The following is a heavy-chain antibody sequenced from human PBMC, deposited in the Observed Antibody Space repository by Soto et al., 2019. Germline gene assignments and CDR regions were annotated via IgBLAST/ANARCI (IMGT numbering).Heavy chain of an antibody. CDR1: GYTFTGYY. CDR2: INPNSGGT. V-gene: IGHV1-2*04. J-gene: IGHJ6*02. CDR3: ARDHPIASEPLAHYYYGMDV. D-gene: IGHD6-13*01. Sequence: GASVKVSCKASGYTFTGYYMHWVRHAPGQGLEWMGWINPNSGGTNYAQKFQGWVTMTRDTSISTAYMELSRLRSDDTAVYYCARDHPIASEPLAHYYYGMDVWGQGTTVTVSS.